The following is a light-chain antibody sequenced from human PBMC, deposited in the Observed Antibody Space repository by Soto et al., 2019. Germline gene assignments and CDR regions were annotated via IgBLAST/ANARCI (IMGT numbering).Light chain of an antibody. CDR3: QQRSNWPPIN. CDR1: QSVSSY. CDR2: DAS. Sequence: EIVLTQSPATLSLSPGERATLSCRASQSVSSYLAWYQQKPGQAPRLLIHDASNRATGIPARFSGSGSGTDFTLTISSLEPEDFAVYYCQQRSNWPPINFGQGTRLEIK. V-gene: IGKV3-11*01. J-gene: IGKJ5*01.